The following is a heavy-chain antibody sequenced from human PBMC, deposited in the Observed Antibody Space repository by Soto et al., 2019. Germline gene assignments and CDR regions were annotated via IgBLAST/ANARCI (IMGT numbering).Heavy chain of an antibody. J-gene: IGHJ4*02. Sequence: PGGSLRLSCAASGFTFSIYAMSWVRQAPGEGLEWVSAISGSGDSTYYADSVKGRFTISRDNSKNTLYLQMNSLSAEDTAVYYCAKDLLMITFGEVIAHFDYWGQGTLVTSPQ. CDR1: GFTFSIYA. D-gene: IGHD3-16*02. CDR3: AKDLLMITFGEVIAHFDY. CDR2: ISGSGDST. V-gene: IGHV3-23*01.